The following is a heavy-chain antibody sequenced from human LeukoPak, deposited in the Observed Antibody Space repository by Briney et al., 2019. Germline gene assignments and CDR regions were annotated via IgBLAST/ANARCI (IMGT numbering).Heavy chain of an antibody. V-gene: IGHV3-23*01. J-gene: IGHJ4*02. CDR1: GFTFSSYA. Sequence: GGSLRLSCAASGFTFSSYAMSWVRQAPGKGLEWVSAISGSGGSTYYADSVKGRFTVSRDNSKNTLYLQMNSLRAEDTAVYYCAKERQIVGATTSDYWGQGTLVTVSS. CDR3: AKERQIVGATTSDY. CDR2: ISGSGGST. D-gene: IGHD1-26*01.